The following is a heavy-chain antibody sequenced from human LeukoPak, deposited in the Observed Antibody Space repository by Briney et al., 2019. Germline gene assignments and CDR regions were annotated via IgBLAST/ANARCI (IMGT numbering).Heavy chain of an antibody. Sequence: ASVKVSCKASGYTFNHHGISWVRQAPGQGLEWMGWVSCFNGDTHYAQKFQSRVTMTRDTSTTTAYMELRSLRSDDTALYYCARDPTNTSGRYAYFDFWGQGTLVTVSS. CDR1: GYTFNHHG. D-gene: IGHD6-19*01. CDR2: VSCFNGDT. J-gene: IGHJ4*02. CDR3: ARDPTNTSGRYAYFDF. V-gene: IGHV1-18*01.